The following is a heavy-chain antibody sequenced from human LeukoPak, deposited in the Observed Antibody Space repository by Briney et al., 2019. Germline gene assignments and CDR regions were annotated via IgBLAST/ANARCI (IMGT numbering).Heavy chain of an antibody. V-gene: IGHV4-59*01. D-gene: IGHD3-10*01. CDR1: GGSISSYY. J-gene: IGHJ4*02. CDR2: IYYSGST. CDR3: ASLYYGSGSYSNYYFDY. Sequence: SETLSLTCTVSGGSISSYYWSWIRQPPGKGLEWIGYIYYSGSTNYNPSLKSRVTISVDTSKNQFSLKLSSVTAADTAVYYCASLYYGSGSYSNYYFDYWGQGTLVTVSS.